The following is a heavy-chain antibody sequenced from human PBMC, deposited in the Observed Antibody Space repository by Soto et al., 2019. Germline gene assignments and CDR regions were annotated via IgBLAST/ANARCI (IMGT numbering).Heavy chain of an antibody. CDR2: KRSSISVT. CDR1: GFAFSNDY. J-gene: IGHJ4*02. D-gene: IGHD5-12*01. V-gene: IGHV3-11*06. Sequence: PGGSLRLCGAASGFAFSNDYMRWIRKRAGGGLVGVSYKRSSISVTNYEGSVKGRLTSSRYDTNNTLYGQMKSLRPHGTAVYYCAREGLRKGYDYWGQGTLVTVSS. CDR3: AREGLRKGYDY.